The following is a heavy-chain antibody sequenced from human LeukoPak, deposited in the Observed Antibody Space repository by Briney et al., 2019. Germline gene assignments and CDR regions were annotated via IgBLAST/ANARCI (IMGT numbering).Heavy chain of an antibody. CDR3: ARGLYSSGWYDFDY. CDR2: MNPNSGNT. D-gene: IGHD6-19*01. V-gene: IGHV1-8*03. Sequence: ASVKVSCKASGYTFTSYGINWVRQATGQGLEWMGWMNPNSGNTGYAQKFQGRVTITRNTSISTAYMELSSLRSEDTAVYYCARGLYSSGWYDFDYWGQGTLVTVSS. CDR1: GYTFTSYG. J-gene: IGHJ4*02.